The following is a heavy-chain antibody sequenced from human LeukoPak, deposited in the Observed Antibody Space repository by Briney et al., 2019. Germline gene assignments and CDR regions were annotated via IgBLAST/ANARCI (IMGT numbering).Heavy chain of an antibody. J-gene: IGHJ4*02. D-gene: IGHD2-2*02. V-gene: IGHV1-2*02. Sequence: ASVKVPCKASGYTFTGYYIQWMRQAPGQGLEWMGWINPDSGGTKYAQWLQGRVTMTRDTSISTAYMEVSRLRSDDTAVYYCARLREGLYHFDYWGQGTLVTVSS. CDR3: ARLREGLYHFDY. CDR2: INPDSGGT. CDR1: GYTFTGYY.